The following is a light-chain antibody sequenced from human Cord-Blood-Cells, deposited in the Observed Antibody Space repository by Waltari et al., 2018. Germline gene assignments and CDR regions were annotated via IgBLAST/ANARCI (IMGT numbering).Light chain of an antibody. J-gene: IGLJ3*02. CDR3: QSYDSSLSGSV. V-gene: IGLV1-40*01. CDR1: SSNIGAGYD. Sequence: QSVLTQPPSVSGAPGQRVTIPCTGSSSNIGAGYDVHWYQHLPGTAPKLPIYGNSNRPSGVPDRFSGSKSGTSASLAITGLQAEDEADYYCQSYDSSLSGSVFGGGTKLTVL. CDR2: GNS.